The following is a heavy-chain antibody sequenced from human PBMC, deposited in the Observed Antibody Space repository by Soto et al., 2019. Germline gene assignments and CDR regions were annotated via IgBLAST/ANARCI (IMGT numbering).Heavy chain of an antibody. CDR1: GYSFTNND. Sequence: ASVKVSCKASGYSFTNNDVSWVRQATGQGLEWMGWMNPGSGDTGYAQKFQGRVTMTRDISIATAYMELSSLRSDDTAIYYCARLATFGSLNWFDPWGQGTLVTV. CDR3: ARLATFGSLNWFDP. D-gene: IGHD3-16*01. V-gene: IGHV1-8*01. J-gene: IGHJ5*02. CDR2: MNPGSGDT.